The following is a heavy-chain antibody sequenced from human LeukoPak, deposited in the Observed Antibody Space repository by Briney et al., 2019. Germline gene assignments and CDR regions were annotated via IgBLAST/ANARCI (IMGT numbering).Heavy chain of an antibody. Sequence: ASVKVSCKASGYTFTSYGISWVRQAPGQGLEWMGWINPNSGGTNYAQKFQGRVTMTRDTSISTAYMELSRLRSDDTAVYYCARGRSLGVEWFDPWGQGTLVTVSS. CDR2: INPNSGGT. CDR3: ARGRSLGVEWFDP. J-gene: IGHJ5*02. V-gene: IGHV1-2*02. D-gene: IGHD3-10*01. CDR1: GYTFTSYG.